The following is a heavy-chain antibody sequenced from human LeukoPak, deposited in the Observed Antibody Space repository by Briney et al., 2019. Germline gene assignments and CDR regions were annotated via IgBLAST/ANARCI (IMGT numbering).Heavy chain of an antibody. D-gene: IGHD3-22*01. J-gene: IGHJ5*02. CDR2: IYYSGST. V-gene: IGHV4-39*01. CDR1: GGSISSSSYY. Sequence: SETLSLTCTVSGGSISSSSYYWGWIRQPPGQGLEWIGSIYYSGSTYYNPSLKSRVTISVDTSKNQFSLKLSSVTAADTAVYYCARQFTMIVVVITTQGDNWFDPWGQGTLVTVSS. CDR3: ARQFTMIVVVITTQGDNWFDP.